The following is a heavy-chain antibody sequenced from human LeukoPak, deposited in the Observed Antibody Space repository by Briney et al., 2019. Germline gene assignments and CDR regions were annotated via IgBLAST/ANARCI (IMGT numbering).Heavy chain of an antibody. D-gene: IGHD6-19*01. CDR3: ARGSGWYFDY. J-gene: IGHJ4*02. V-gene: IGHV4-31*03. CDR2: IYYSGST. CDR1: GGSISSANYY. Sequence: SETLSLTCTVPGGSISSANYYWSWIRQHPGKGLEWIGYIYYSGSTYYNPSLKSRVTISVDTSKNQFSLKVSSVTAADTAVYYCARGSGWYFDYWGQGTLVTVSS.